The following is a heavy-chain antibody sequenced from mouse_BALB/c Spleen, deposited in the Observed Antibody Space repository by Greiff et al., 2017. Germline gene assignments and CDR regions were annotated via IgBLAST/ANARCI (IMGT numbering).Heavy chain of an antibody. D-gene: IGHD1-2*01. Sequence: QVQLQQSGPELVRPGVSVKISCKGSGYTFTDYAMHWVKQSHAKSLEWIGVISTYYGNTNYNQKFKGKATMTVDKSSSTAYMELARLTSEDSAIYYCAREGLHYGFDYWGQGTTLTVSS. CDR2: ISTYYGNT. J-gene: IGHJ2*01. V-gene: IGHV1-67*01. CDR3: AREGLHYGFDY. CDR1: GYTFTDYA.